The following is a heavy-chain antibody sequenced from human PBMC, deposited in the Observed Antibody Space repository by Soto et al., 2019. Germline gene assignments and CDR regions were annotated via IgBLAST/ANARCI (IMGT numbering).Heavy chain of an antibody. CDR1: GDTFNFYS. Sequence: QVQLVQSGAEVKKPGSSVRVSCKASGDTFNFYSINWVRQAPGLGLEWMGRINPILSMSNYAHRFQGRVTMTADKSTSTAYMELSSLRSEDTAMYYCAISYGSVYRAFDSWGQGALVTVSS. J-gene: IGHJ4*02. CDR3: AISYGSVYRAFDS. V-gene: IGHV1-69*02. CDR2: INPILSMS. D-gene: IGHD3-10*01.